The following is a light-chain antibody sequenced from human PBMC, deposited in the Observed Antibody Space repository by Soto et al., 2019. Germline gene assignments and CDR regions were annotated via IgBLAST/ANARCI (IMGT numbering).Light chain of an antibody. V-gene: IGKV1-12*01. CDR3: QQRSNWPS. Sequence: DIQMTQSPSSVSASVGCRFNITCRASQGISSWLAWYKQKPGKAPKLLIYAASSLQSGVPSRLSGSGSGTDFTLTISRMKPEDFAVYYCQQRSNWPSFGQGTRLEIK. CDR2: AAS. CDR1: QGISSW. J-gene: IGKJ5*01.